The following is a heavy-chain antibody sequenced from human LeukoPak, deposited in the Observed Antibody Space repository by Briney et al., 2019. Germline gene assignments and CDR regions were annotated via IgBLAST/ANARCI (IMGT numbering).Heavy chain of an antibody. Sequence: GGSLRLSCAASGITFRNAWMSCVRRAPGKGLEWVGRIKSKADGGTTDYAAPVKGRFTISRDDSQNTLYLQMSSLKTEDTAVYYCSTAGFNWGQGTLVTVSS. V-gene: IGHV3-15*01. CDR2: IKSKADGGTT. CDR3: STAGFN. J-gene: IGHJ4*02. CDR1: GITFRNAW.